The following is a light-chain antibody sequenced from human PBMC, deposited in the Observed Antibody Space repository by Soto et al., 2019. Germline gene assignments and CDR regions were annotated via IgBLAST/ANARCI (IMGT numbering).Light chain of an antibody. Sequence: EIVLTQSPGTLSLSPGERATLSCRASQSVSSIYLAWYQQRPGQAPRLLIYGASIRSTGIPDRFSGSASGTDFTLTISRLEPEDFAVYYCQQYSSSPLTFGGGTKVDI. CDR2: GAS. CDR3: QQYSSSPLT. V-gene: IGKV3-20*01. J-gene: IGKJ4*01. CDR1: QSVSSIY.